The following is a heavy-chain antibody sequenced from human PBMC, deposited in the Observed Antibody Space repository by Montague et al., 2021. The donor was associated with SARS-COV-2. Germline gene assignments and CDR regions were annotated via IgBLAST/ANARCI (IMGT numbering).Heavy chain of an antibody. Sequence: SETLSLTCSVSGGSITSSSYYWGWIRQSPDKGLEWIGNIYYSGSTYYNPSLKSRVTISVDTSKYQFSLKLSSVTAADTAVYYCVSLWKYGSGSHYAPWDYYNYGVDVWGQGITATVSS. D-gene: IGHD3-10*01. CDR2: IYYSGST. CDR3: VSLWKYGSGSHYAPWDYYNYGVDV. CDR1: GGSITSSSYY. J-gene: IGHJ6*02. V-gene: IGHV4-39*01.